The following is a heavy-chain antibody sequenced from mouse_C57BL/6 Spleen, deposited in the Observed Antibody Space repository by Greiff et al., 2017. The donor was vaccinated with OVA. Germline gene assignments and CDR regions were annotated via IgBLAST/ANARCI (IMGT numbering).Heavy chain of an antibody. V-gene: IGHV5-4*01. J-gene: IGHJ1*03. Sequence: EVQLVESGGGLVKPGGSLKLSCAASGFTFSSYAMSWVRQTPEKRLEWVATISDGGSYTYYPDNVKGRFTISRDNAKNNLYLQMSHLKSEDTAMYYCARNYYGSSPRYFDVWGTGTTVTVSS. CDR2: ISDGGSYT. CDR3: ARNYYGSSPRYFDV. D-gene: IGHD1-1*01. CDR1: GFTFSSYA.